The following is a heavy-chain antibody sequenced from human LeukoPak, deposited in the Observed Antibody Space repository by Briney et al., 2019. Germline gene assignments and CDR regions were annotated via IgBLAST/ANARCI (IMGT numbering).Heavy chain of an antibody. J-gene: IGHJ5*02. Sequence: SDTLSLTCAVYGGSFSPYYWCWSRQSPDKRQEWIGEINHSRSTNYNPSLKSRVTISVDTSKNQFSLKLSSVTAADTAVYYCARDEEWELLSWFDPWGQGTLVTVSP. D-gene: IGHD1-26*01. CDR3: ARDEEWELLSWFDP. V-gene: IGHV4-34*01. CDR1: GGSFSPYY. CDR2: INHSRST.